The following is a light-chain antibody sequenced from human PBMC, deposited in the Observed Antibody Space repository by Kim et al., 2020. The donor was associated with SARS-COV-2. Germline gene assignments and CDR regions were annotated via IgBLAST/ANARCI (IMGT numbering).Light chain of an antibody. Sequence: ASVGDRVAINGRASQAIGNDLAWYQQQPGEVPKLLIYAATILQSGVPSRFSGSGSGTDFTLTIISLQPEDFATYYCQKYNNAPFTFGPGTKVDIK. CDR3: QKYNNAPFT. CDR2: AAT. J-gene: IGKJ3*01. CDR1: QAIGND. V-gene: IGKV1-27*01.